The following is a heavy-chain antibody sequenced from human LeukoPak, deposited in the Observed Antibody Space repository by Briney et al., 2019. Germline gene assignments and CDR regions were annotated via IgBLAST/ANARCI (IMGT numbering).Heavy chain of an antibody. D-gene: IGHD1-14*01. J-gene: IGHJ4*02. V-gene: IGHV4-39*07. CDR1: GGSVSSGSYY. Sequence: SETLSLTCTVSGGSVSSGSYYWSWIRQPPGKGLEWFGNIYYSGSAYYNPSLKSRVTMSVDTSKNQFSLKLSPVTAADTAVYYCARKPIINSAWYYFDYWGQGTLVTVSS. CDR3: ARKPIINSAWYYFDY. CDR2: IYYSGSA.